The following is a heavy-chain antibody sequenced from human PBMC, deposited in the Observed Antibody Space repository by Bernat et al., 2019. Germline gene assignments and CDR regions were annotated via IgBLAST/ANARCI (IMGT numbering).Heavy chain of an antibody. J-gene: IGHJ3*02. Sequence: EVQLVESGGGLVQPGGSLRLSCAAFGFTLSDHFMDWVRQAPGKGLEWVGRTRNKENSYTTEYAASVKGRFSISRDDSKNSLYLQMNSLETVDTAVYYCARGLRSFDIWGQGTMVSVSS. CDR2: TRNKENSYTT. CDR1: GFTLSDHF. V-gene: IGHV3-72*01. CDR3: ARGLRSFDI. D-gene: IGHD3-16*01.